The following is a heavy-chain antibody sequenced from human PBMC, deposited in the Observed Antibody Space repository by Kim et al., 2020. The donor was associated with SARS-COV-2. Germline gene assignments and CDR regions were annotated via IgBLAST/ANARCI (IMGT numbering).Heavy chain of an antibody. CDR2: FDPEDGET. D-gene: IGHD6-19*01. J-gene: IGHJ4*02. V-gene: IGHV1-24*01. Sequence: ASVKVSCKVSGYTLTELSMHWVRQAPGKGLEWMGGFDPEDGETIYAQKFQGRVTMTEDTSTDTAYMELSSLRSEDTAVYYCATDSSGRHLFDYWGQGTLVTVSS. CDR3: ATDSSGRHLFDY. CDR1: GYTLTELS.